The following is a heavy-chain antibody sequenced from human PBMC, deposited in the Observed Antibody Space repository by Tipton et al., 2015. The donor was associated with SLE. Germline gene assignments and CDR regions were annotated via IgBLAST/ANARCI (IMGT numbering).Heavy chain of an antibody. V-gene: IGHV3-48*03. CDR3: ARDFVRDIWGTPHGGFDV. J-gene: IGHJ3*01. Sequence: GSLRLSCAASVFTFTNYEMNWVRQAPGKGLEWVSYISGPGTTIYYADSVKGRFTISRDNAKNSLYLQMNSLKAEDTAVYYCARDFVRDIWGTPHGGFDVWGQGAMVTASS. CDR2: ISGPGTTI. D-gene: IGHD3-16*01. CDR1: VFTFTNYE.